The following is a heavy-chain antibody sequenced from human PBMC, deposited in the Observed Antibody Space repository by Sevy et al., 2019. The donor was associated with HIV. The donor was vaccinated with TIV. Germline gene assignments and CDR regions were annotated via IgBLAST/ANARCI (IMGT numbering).Heavy chain of an antibody. J-gene: IGHJ2*01. CDR3: ATNGVVNWNDRRWYFDL. D-gene: IGHD1-20*01. CDR2: ISGSGGST. V-gene: IGHV3-23*01. CDR1: GFTFSSYA. Sequence: GGSLRLSCAASGFTFSSYAMSWVRQAPGKGLEWVSAISGSGGSTYYADSVKGRFKISRDNSKHTAYLQMNSMRAEDTAVHYCATNGVVNWNDRRWYFDLWGRGTLFTVSS.